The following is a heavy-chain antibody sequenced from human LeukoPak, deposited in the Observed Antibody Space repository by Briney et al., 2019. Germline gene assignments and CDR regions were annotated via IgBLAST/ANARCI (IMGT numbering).Heavy chain of an antibody. CDR1: GFTVSSNY. Sequence: GGSLRLSCAASGFTVSSNYMSWVRQAPGKGLEWVSTISGSGGSTYYADSVKGRFTISRDTSKKTLYLQMNSLRAEDTAVYYCATGDRTIFGVVTTRPPDYWGQGILVTVSS. J-gene: IGHJ4*02. D-gene: IGHD3-3*01. CDR2: ISGSGGST. CDR3: ATGDRTIFGVVTTRPPDY. V-gene: IGHV3-23*01.